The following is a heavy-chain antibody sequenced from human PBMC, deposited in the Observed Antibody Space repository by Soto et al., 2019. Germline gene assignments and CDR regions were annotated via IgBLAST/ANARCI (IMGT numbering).Heavy chain of an antibody. CDR3: ARSNGVAATGYYFDY. V-gene: IGHV3-21*01. D-gene: IGHD2-15*01. CDR1: GFTFSSYS. Sequence: TGGSLRLSCAASGFTFSSYSMNWVRQAPGKGLEWVSSISSSSSYIYYADSVKGRFTISRDNAKNSLYLQMNSLRAEDTAVYYCARSNGVAATGYYFDYWGQGTLVTVSS. CDR2: ISSSSSYI. J-gene: IGHJ4*02.